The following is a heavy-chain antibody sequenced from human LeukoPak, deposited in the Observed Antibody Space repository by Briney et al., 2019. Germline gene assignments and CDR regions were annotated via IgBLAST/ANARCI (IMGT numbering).Heavy chain of an antibody. Sequence: GGSLRLSCAASGFTFTTYWMHWVRQAPGKGLVWVSHINSDGSITSYADSVKGRFTVSRDNAKNTLYLQMNSLRAEDTAVYYCARDAVDTANAVWGQGTMVTVSS. D-gene: IGHD5-18*01. CDR2: INSDGSIT. V-gene: IGHV3-74*01. CDR3: ARDAVDTANAV. CDR1: GFTFTTYW. J-gene: IGHJ6*02.